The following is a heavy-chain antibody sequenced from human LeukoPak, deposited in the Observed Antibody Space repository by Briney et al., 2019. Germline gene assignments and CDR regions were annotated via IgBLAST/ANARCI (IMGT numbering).Heavy chain of an antibody. CDR1: GFTVSSNY. D-gene: IGHD4-17*01. J-gene: IGHJ4*02. Sequence: GGSLRLSCAASGFTVSSNYMSWVRQAPGKGLEWVSVIYSGGSTYYADSVKGRFTISRDNSKSTLYLQMNSLRAEDTAVYYCARDADYGVYDYWGQGALVTVSS. CDR2: IYSGGST. CDR3: ARDADYGVYDY. V-gene: IGHV3-53*01.